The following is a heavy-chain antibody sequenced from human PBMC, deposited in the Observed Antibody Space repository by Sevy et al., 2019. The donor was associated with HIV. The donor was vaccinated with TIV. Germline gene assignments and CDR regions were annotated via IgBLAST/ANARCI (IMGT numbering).Heavy chain of an antibody. Sequence: SETLSLTCTVSGGSISSGGYYWSWIRQHPGKGLEWIGYIYYGGSTYYNPSLKSRVTISVDTSKNQFSLKLSSVTAADTAVYYCARAGYQMSHFDYWGQGTLVTVSS. CDR1: GGSISSGGYY. CDR3: ARAGYQMSHFDY. J-gene: IGHJ4*02. CDR2: IYYGGST. D-gene: IGHD2-2*01. V-gene: IGHV4-31*03.